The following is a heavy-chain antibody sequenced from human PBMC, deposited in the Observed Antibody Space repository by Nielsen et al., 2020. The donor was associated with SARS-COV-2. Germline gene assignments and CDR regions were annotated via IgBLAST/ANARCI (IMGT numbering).Heavy chain of an antibody. CDR1: GFTFSSYA. Sequence: GGSLRLSCAASGFTFSSYAMHWVRQAPGKGLEWVAVISYDGSNKYYADSVKGRFTISRDNSKNTLFLQMNSLRAEDTAVYYCAKGRLEWELLAPFDYWGQGTLVTVSS. V-gene: IGHV3-30-3*01. J-gene: IGHJ4*02. CDR3: AKGRLEWELLAPFDY. D-gene: IGHD1-26*01. CDR2: ISYDGSNK.